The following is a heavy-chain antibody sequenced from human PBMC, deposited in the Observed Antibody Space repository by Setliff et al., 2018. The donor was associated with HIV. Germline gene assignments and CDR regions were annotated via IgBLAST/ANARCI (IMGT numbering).Heavy chain of an antibody. V-gene: IGHV3-30*02. CDR2: IRYDGSNK. Sequence: SGGSLRLSCAASGLTFSSHGMHWVRQAPGKGLEWVAFIRYDGSNKYYADSVKGRFTISRDNSKNTLYLQMNSLRAEDTAVYYCAKDWKVWFGELSQDYYYGMDVWGQGTTVTVSS. D-gene: IGHD3-10*01. CDR1: GLTFSSHG. J-gene: IGHJ6*02. CDR3: AKDWKVWFGELSQDYYYGMDV.